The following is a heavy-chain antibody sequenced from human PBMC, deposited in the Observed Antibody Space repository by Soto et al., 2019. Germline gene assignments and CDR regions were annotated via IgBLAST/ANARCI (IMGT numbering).Heavy chain of an antibody. J-gene: IGHJ4*02. Sequence: PGGSLRLSCAPSGFTFSSYSMNWVRQAPGKGLEWVSSISSSSSYIYYADSVKGRFTISRDNAKNSLYLQMNSLRAEDTAVYYCARSGSTVTSDVDYWGQGTLVTVSS. CDR3: ARSGSTVTSDVDY. V-gene: IGHV3-21*01. D-gene: IGHD4-17*01. CDR2: ISSSSSYI. CDR1: GFTFSSYS.